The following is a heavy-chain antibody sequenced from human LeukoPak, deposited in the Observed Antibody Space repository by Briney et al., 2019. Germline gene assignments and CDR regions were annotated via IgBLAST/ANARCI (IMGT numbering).Heavy chain of an antibody. CDR1: GYTFTGYY. Sequence: ASVKVSCKASGYTFTGYYMHWVRQAPGQGLEWMGWINPNSGGTNYAQKFQGRVTMTRDTSISTAYMELSRLRSDDTAVYYCARILWFGEPGDYWGQGTLVTVSS. J-gene: IGHJ4*02. CDR3: ARILWFGEPGDY. CDR2: INPNSGGT. D-gene: IGHD3-10*01. V-gene: IGHV1-2*02.